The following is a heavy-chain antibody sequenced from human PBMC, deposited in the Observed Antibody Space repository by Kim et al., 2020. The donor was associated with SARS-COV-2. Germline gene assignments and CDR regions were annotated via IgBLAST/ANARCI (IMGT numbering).Heavy chain of an antibody. Sequence: KFQGRVTITRDTSASKAYMELSSLRSEDTAVYYCARDYDILTGYYPPLGYWGQGTLVTVSS. V-gene: IGHV1-3*01. CDR3: ARDYDILTGYYPPLGY. D-gene: IGHD3-9*01. J-gene: IGHJ4*02.